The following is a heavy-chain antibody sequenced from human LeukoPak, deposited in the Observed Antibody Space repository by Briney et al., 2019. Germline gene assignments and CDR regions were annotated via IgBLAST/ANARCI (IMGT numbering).Heavy chain of an antibody. Sequence: ASVTVSCKVSGYTLTELSMHLVRQAPGKGLEWMGGFDPEDGETNYAQKFQGRVTVPEDTPTDKANIELSSLRAEDTAVYYCATGPVYFMDVWGEGTTVTVSS. CDR2: FDPEDGET. CDR3: ATGPVYFMDV. V-gene: IGHV1-24*01. CDR1: GYTLTELS. J-gene: IGHJ6*04. D-gene: IGHD3-10*01.